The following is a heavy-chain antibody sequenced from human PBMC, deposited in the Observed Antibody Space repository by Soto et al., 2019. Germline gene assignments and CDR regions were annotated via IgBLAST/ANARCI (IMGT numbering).Heavy chain of an antibody. V-gene: IGHV4-59*08. CDR3: ARHHEYCSGGTCYVVDY. CDR1: GASISPYY. CDR2: VYYTGST. J-gene: IGHJ4*02. Sequence: QVQLQESGPGLVKPSETRSLTCTVSGASISPYYWTWIRQPPGKELEWIGYVYYTGSTNYSPSLESRVTMSLDTSMSQFSLMLTSVTAADTAVYYCARHHEYCSGGTCYVVDYWGPGTLVTVSS. D-gene: IGHD2-15*01.